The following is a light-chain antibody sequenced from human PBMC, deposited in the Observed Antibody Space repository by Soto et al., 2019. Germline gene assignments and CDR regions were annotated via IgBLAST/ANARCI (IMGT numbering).Light chain of an antibody. V-gene: IGKV1-5*01. CDR3: QQDTSYSEA. CDR1: QTISSY. Sequence: IEMCQSPSKLIGSAGDRVTITCRASQTISSYLAWYQQRPGKAPKLLIYAASTLERGVPSRFSGSGSGTEFTLTICSLQPDDFATYYCQQDTSYSEAFGQGTKVDIK. J-gene: IGKJ1*01. CDR2: AAS.